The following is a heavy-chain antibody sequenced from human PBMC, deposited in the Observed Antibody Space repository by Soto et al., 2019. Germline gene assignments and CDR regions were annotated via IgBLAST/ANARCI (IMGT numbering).Heavy chain of an antibody. CDR2: ISSSSSYI. V-gene: IGHV3-21*01. D-gene: IGHD6-13*01. CDR1: GFTFSSYS. Sequence: EVQLVESGGGLVKPGGSLRLSCAASGFTFSSYSMNWVRQAPGKGLEWVSSISSSSSYIYYADSVKGRFTISRDNAKNSLYLQMNSLRAEDTAVYYCARDQGQIAAAGIRDYWGQGTLVTVSS. CDR3: ARDQGQIAAAGIRDY. J-gene: IGHJ4*02.